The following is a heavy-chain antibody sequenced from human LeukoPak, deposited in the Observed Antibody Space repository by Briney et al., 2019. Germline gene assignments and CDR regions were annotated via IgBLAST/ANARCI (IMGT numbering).Heavy chain of an antibody. D-gene: IGHD3-22*01. CDR2: IYYSGSI. V-gene: IGHV4-59*01. J-gene: IGHJ4*02. Sequence: SETLTLTCTVSGGSFSSYNWSWVRQPPGQGLEWIGYIYYSGSIKNNPSLTSRVTISVDTSKNQFSLKLSSVTAADTAVYYCARVDDSSGYYPYYFDYWSQGTLVTVSS. CDR1: GGSFSSYN. CDR3: ARVDDSSGYYPYYFDY.